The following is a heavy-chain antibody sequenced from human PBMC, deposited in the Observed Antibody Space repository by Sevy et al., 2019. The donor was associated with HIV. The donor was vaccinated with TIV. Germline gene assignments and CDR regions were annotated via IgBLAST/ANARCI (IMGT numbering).Heavy chain of an antibody. CDR1: GFTFRTYS. CDR2: ISDDSRYI. D-gene: IGHD3-3*01. CDR3: ARDFTIFGVVSGIDY. Sequence: GESLKISCAASGFTFRTYSMNWVRQAPGKGLEWLSSISDDSRYIYYSDSVKGRFTISRANAKNLLYLQMNNLRVEDTAIYYYARDFTIFGVVSGIDYWGQGNLVTVSS. V-gene: IGHV3-21*04. J-gene: IGHJ4*02.